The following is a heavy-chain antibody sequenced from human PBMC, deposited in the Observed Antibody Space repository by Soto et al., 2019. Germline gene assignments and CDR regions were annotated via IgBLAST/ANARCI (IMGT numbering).Heavy chain of an antibody. J-gene: IGHJ4*02. CDR2: IIPLFGKA. D-gene: IGHD3-10*01. CDR3: VRVRVIRGVIPSHFGL. Sequence: QVQLVQSGAEVKQPGSSVKVSCKAPGGTFSTFAFHWVRQAPGQGLESMGEIIPLFGKANYAQKFQGRVTFSADRSTTTVFMEVNRLRSDDTAVYYCVRVRVIRGVIPSHFGLWGQGTLVTVSS. V-gene: IGHV1-69*06. CDR1: GGTFSTFA.